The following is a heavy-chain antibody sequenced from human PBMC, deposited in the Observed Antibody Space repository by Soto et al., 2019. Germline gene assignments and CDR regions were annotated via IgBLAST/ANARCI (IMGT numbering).Heavy chain of an antibody. Sequence: GGSLRLSCAASGFTFSSYDMHWVRQVTGKGLEWVSAIGTAGDTYYPGSVKGRFTISRENAKNSLYLQMNSLRADDTAVYYCARARFGEFNGQPSGYYYFDYWGQGTLVTVSS. CDR2: IGTAGDT. CDR3: ARARFGEFNGQPSGYYYFDY. J-gene: IGHJ4*02. V-gene: IGHV3-13*01. CDR1: GFTFSSYD. D-gene: IGHD3-10*01.